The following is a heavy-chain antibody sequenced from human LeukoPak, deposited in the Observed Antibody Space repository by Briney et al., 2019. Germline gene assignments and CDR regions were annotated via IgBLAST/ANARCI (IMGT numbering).Heavy chain of an antibody. CDR3: ARDAPGNTALDY. CDR2: INGDGSST. J-gene: IGHJ4*02. Sequence: PGGSLRLSCAASGFTFISYWMHWVRQAPGKGLVWVSRINGDGSSTDFADSVKGRFTISRDNAKNTLYLQMNSLRAVDTAMYYCARDAPGNTALDYWGQRTLVTVSS. V-gene: IGHV3-74*01. CDR1: GFTFISYW. D-gene: IGHD5-18*01.